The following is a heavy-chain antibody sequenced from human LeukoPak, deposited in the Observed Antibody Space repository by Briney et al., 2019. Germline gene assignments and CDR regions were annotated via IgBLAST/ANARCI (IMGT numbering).Heavy chain of an antibody. CDR1: GGSFNNYY. D-gene: IGHD3-22*01. J-gene: IGHJ3*02. V-gene: IGHV4-34*01. CDR3: ATTYYYDSSQTFDI. CDR2: IDHSGST. Sequence: PSETLSLTCAVYGGSFNNYYWSWIRHSPGRGLEWIGEIDHSGSTNYNPSLKSRVTISVDTSKNQFSLKLSSVTAADTAVYYCATTYYYDSSQTFDIWGQGTMVTVSS.